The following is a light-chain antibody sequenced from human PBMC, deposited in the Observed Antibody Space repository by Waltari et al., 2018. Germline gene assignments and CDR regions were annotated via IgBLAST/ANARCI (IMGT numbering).Light chain of an antibody. Sequence: IVLTQSPGTLSLSPGYRATLSCRASQSLSSIYLAWYQQKPGQAPRLLIYGTSSRATGITDRFSGSGSGTDFTLTISRLEAEDFAVYYCQQFDSSPGTFGQGTKVEIK. V-gene: IGKV3-20*01. CDR3: QQFDSSPGT. J-gene: IGKJ1*01. CDR1: QSLSSIY. CDR2: GTS.